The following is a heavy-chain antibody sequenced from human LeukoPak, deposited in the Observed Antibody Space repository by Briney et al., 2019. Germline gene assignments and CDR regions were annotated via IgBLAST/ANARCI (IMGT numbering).Heavy chain of an antibody. Sequence: SESLSLACTVAGRSINSYYGAWIRQSAGKGLEWIGRMYSSGSTNYNPSLKSRFSMSVDTSKNQFSVKLTSVTAADTAVYYCARGGKATVVTMWGQGLLVTVSS. CDR1: GRSINSYY. J-gene: IGHJ4*02. CDR3: ARGGKATVVTM. CDR2: MYSSGST. V-gene: IGHV4-4*07. D-gene: IGHD4-23*01.